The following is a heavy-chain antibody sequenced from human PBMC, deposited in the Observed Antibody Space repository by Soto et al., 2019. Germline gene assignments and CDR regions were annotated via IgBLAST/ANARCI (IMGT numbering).Heavy chain of an antibody. CDR1: GDSITSYY. CDR3: ARVNPHYDTFTGYNDAFDI. Sequence: SETLSLTCTVSGDSITSYYWSWIRQPPGKGLEWIGHIYYSGSTNYSPSLKSRVAMSVDTSKNQVSLQLTSVTAADTAVYYCARVNPHYDTFTGYNDAFDIWGQGTILTVSS. D-gene: IGHD3-9*01. J-gene: IGHJ3*02. V-gene: IGHV4-59*01. CDR2: IYYSGST.